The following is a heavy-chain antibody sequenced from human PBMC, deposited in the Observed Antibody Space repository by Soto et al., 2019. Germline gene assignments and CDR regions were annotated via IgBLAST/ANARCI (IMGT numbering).Heavy chain of an antibody. J-gene: IGHJ6*02. Sequence: GGPLRLSCAASGFTFSSYDMHWVRQATGKGLEWVSAIGTAGDTYYPGSVKGRFTISRENAKNSLYLQMNSLRAEDTAVYYCAREGGYYYGMDVWGQGTTVTVSS. D-gene: IGHD3-16*01. CDR1: GFTFSSYD. CDR2: IGTAGDT. V-gene: IGHV3-13*01. CDR3: AREGGYYYGMDV.